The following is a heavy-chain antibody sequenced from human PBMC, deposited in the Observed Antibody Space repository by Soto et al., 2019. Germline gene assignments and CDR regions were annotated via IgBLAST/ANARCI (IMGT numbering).Heavy chain of an antibody. Sequence: SVKVSCKASGGTFSSYAISWVRQAPGQGLEWMGGIIPIFGTANYAQKFQGRVTITADESTSTAYMELSSLRSEDTAVYYCARAMTTVTNYYYYYGMDVWGQGTTVTVSS. D-gene: IGHD4-17*01. CDR2: IIPIFGTA. CDR1: GGTFSSYA. J-gene: IGHJ6*02. CDR3: ARAMTTVTNYYYYYGMDV. V-gene: IGHV1-69*13.